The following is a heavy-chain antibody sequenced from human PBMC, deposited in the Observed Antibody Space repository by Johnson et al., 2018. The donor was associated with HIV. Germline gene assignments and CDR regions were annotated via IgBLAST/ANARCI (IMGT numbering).Heavy chain of an antibody. Sequence: QVQLVESGGGVVQPGRSLRLSCAASGFTFSSYGMHWVRQAPGKGLEWVAVISYDGSNKYYADSVKGRFTISRDNSKNTLYLQMNSLRAGDTAVYYCAREGDSSGMVFLDAFDIWGQGTMVTVSS. J-gene: IGHJ3*02. CDR2: ISYDGSNK. D-gene: IGHD6-25*01. CDR1: GFTFSSYG. CDR3: AREGDSSGMVFLDAFDI. V-gene: IGHV3-30*03.